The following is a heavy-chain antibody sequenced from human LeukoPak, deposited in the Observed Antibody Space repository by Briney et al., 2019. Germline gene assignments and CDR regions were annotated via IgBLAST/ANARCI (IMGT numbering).Heavy chain of an antibody. CDR2: NSSSSSYI. Sequence: GGSLRLSCAASGFTFSSYSMNWVRQAPGKGLEWVSSNSSSSSYIYYADSVKGRFTISRDNAKNSLYLQMNSLRAEDTAVYYCARDGSRWSGYNNWFDPWGQGTLVTVSS. D-gene: IGHD3-3*01. J-gene: IGHJ5*02. V-gene: IGHV3-21*01. CDR1: GFTFSSYS. CDR3: ARDGSRWSGYNNWFDP.